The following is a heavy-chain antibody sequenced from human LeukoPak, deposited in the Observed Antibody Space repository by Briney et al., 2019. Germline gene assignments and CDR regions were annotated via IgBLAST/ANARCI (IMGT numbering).Heavy chain of an antibody. CDR3: ARDVVLAIPGAISRYSYMDV. D-gene: IGHD2-21*01. CDR1: GGSISSGRYY. V-gene: IGHV4-61*02. CDR2: IYSSGSA. J-gene: IGHJ6*03. Sequence: PSETLSLTCSVSGGSISSGRYYWNWVRQSAGRGLEWLGRIYSSGSANYNPSLKSRVTISVDASNNQFSLKMRSVTAADTAVYYCARDVVLAIPGAISRYSYMDVWGKGTSVTVSS.